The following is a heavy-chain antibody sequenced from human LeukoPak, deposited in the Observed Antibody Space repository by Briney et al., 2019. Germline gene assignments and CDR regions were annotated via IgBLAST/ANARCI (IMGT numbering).Heavy chain of an antibody. CDR1: GFTFSSYW. Sequence: GGSLRLSCAASGFTFSSYWMYWVRQAPGKGLVWVSRINSDGSSTSYADSVKGRFTISRDNAKNTLYLQMNSLRAEDTAVYYCARRVGYSYGYGDYFDYWGQGTLVTVSS. D-gene: IGHD5-18*01. CDR2: INSDGSST. CDR3: ARRVGYSYGYGDYFDY. J-gene: IGHJ4*02. V-gene: IGHV3-74*01.